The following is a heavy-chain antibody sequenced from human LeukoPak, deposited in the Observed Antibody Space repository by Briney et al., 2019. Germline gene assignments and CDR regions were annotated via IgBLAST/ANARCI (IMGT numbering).Heavy chain of an antibody. CDR2: IYHSGST. V-gene: IGHV4-30-2*01. CDR1: GGSISSGGYS. J-gene: IGHJ4*02. D-gene: IGHD3-22*01. CDR3: ARAHYYDSSGYRGPVFDY. Sequence: SQTLSLTCAVSGGSISSGGYSWSWIRQPPGKGLEWIGYIYHSGSTYYNPSLESRVTVSVDRSKNQFSLKLSSVTAADTAVYYCARAHYYDSSGYRGPVFDYWGQGTLVTVSS.